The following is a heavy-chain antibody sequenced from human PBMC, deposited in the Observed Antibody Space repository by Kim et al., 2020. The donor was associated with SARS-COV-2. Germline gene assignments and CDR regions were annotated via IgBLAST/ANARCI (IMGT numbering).Heavy chain of an antibody. CDR3: ARTVGGMDYGMDV. J-gene: IGHJ6*02. D-gene: IGHD6-19*01. V-gene: IGHV6-1*01. Sequence: AVSVNSRLPINPDTSKNQFSLQLNSVTPEDTAVYYCARTVGGMDYGMDVWGQGTTVTVSS.